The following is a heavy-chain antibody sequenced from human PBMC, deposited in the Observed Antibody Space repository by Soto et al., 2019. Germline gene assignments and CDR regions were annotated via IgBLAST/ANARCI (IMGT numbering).Heavy chain of an antibody. Sequence: GGALRLSCAASGLTFSDYYMSWIRQAPGKGLEWVSYIDSSGDHIHYGDSVKGRFTISRDNAKNSLYLQMNSLRAEDTAVYYCATGRLEATVLDYWGQGTLVTVSS. CDR3: ATGRLEATVLDY. CDR1: GLTFSDYY. J-gene: IGHJ4*02. D-gene: IGHD1-26*01. CDR2: IDSSGDHI. V-gene: IGHV3-11*01.